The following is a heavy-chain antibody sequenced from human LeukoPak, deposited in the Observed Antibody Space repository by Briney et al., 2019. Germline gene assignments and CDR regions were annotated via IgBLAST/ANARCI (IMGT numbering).Heavy chain of an antibody. CDR2: ISSSGSSI. Sequence: GGSLRLSCAASGFTFSDYYMSWIRQAPGKGLEWVSYISSSGSSIYYADSVKGRFTISRDNAKNSLYLQVNSLRAEDTAVYYCARDKQVGATYFDYWGQGTLVTVSS. V-gene: IGHV3-11*04. CDR3: ARDKQVGATYFDY. CDR1: GFTFSDYY. J-gene: IGHJ4*02. D-gene: IGHD1-26*01.